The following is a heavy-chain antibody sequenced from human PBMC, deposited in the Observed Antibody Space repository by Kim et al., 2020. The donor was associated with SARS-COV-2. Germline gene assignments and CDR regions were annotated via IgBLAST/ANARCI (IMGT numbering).Heavy chain of an antibody. Sequence: GGSLRLSCAASGFTFSSYAMSWVRQAPGKGLEWVSAISGSGGSTYYADSVKGRFTISRDNSKNTLYLQMYSLRAEDTAVYYCAKALLHHYDISEPGDYWGQGTLVTVSS. V-gene: IGHV3-23*01. J-gene: IGHJ4*02. CDR1: GFTFSSYA. CDR3: AKALLHHYDISEPGDY. D-gene: IGHD3-9*01. CDR2: ISGSGGST.